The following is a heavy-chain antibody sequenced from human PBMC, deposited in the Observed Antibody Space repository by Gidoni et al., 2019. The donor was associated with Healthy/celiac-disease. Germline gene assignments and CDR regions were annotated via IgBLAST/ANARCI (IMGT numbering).Heavy chain of an antibody. CDR3: ARHTSDYLFDY. CDR2: IYYSGST. J-gene: IGHJ4*02. Sequence: QLQLQESGPGLVKPSETLSLTCTVSGGSISSSSYYWGWIRQPPGKGLEWIGSIYYSGSTYYNPSLKSRVTISVDTSKNQFSLKLSSVTAADTAVYYCARHTSDYLFDYWGQGTLVTVSS. D-gene: IGHD4-17*01. V-gene: IGHV4-39*01. CDR1: GGSISSSSYY.